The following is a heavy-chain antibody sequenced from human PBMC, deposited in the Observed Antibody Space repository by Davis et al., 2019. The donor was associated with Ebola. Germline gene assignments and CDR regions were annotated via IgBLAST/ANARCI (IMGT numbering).Heavy chain of an antibody. Sequence: PGGSLRLSCAASGFTFSSYGMHWVRQAPGKGLEWVAFTRYDGNNKYYADSVKGRFTISRDNSNNTLYLQMNSLRAEDTAVYYCAKDMRTLRFLEWLPSFDYWGQGTLVTVSS. CDR1: GFTFSSYG. V-gene: IGHV3-30*02. D-gene: IGHD3-3*01. CDR2: TRYDGNNK. J-gene: IGHJ4*02. CDR3: AKDMRTLRFLEWLPSFDY.